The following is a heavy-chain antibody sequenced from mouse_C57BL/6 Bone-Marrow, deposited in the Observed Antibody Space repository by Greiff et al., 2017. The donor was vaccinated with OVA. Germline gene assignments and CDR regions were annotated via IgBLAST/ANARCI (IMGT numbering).Heavy chain of an antibody. CDR2: ISNGGGST. CDR1: GFTFSDYY. V-gene: IGHV5-12*01. Sequence: LQQSGGGLVQPGGSLKLSCAASGFTFSDYYMYWVRQTPEKRLEWVAYISNGGGSTYYPDTVKGRFTISRDNAKNTLYLQMSRLKSEDTAMYYCARGDGSSYCAMDYWGQGTSVTVSS. CDR3: ARGDGSSYCAMDY. J-gene: IGHJ4*01. D-gene: IGHD1-1*01.